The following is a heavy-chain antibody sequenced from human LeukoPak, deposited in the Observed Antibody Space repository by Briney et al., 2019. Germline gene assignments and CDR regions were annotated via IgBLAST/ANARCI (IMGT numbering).Heavy chain of an antibody. Sequence: ASVKVSCKASGYTFTSYYVHWVRQAPGQGLEWMGRINPIGGRTSNAQKFQGRVTTTRDTSTSTVYMELSSLRSEDTAVYFCVRERGTYQRDAFDIWGQGTMVTVSP. CDR3: VRERGTYQRDAFDI. J-gene: IGHJ3*02. V-gene: IGHV1-46*01. CDR1: GYTFTSYY. CDR2: INPIGGRT. D-gene: IGHD2-2*01.